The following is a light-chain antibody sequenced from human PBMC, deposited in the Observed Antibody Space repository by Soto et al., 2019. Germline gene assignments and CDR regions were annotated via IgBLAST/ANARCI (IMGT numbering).Light chain of an antibody. CDR3: QQLNSYPRT. CDR2: TAS. Sequence: DIRLTQSPSFLSASVGDRVCITCRASQGSTSFLAWYQQIPGKAPKLLIYTASTLHSGVPPRLSGSGSGTEITLKISSLQPEDFGTYYCQQLNSYPRTFGGGTRVAIK. J-gene: IGKJ4*01. CDR1: QGSTSF. V-gene: IGKV1-9*01.